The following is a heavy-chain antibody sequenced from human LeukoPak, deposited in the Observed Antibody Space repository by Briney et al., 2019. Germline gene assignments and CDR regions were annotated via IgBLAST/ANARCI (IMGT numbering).Heavy chain of an antibody. D-gene: IGHD4-17*01. CDR2: ISGSGGST. CDR1: GFTFSSYA. J-gene: IGHJ4*02. CDR3: ATWGPVYGDYPYFDY. Sequence: GGSLRLSCAASGFTFSSYAMSWVRQAPGKGLEWVSAISGSGGSTYYADSVKGRFTISRDNSKNTLYLQMNSLRAEDTAVYYCATWGPVYGDYPYFDYWGQGTLVTVSS. V-gene: IGHV3-23*01.